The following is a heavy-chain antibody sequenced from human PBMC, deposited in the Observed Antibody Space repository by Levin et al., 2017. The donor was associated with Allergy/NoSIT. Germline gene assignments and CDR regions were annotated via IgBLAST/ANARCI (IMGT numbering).Heavy chain of an antibody. CDR3: AKAYDIEVAVVGSREQYYYAMDV. CDR2: ISYDGSLK. CDR1: GFTFSTYA. D-gene: IGHD2-15*01. V-gene: IGHV3-30*18. Sequence: GGSLRLSCAASGFTFSTYAMHWVRQAPGKGLEWVALISYDGSLKYYADSVKGRFTISRDNSKYTLYLQTNSLRAEDTAVYDCAKAYDIEVAVVGSREQYYYAMDVWGQGTTVTVSS. J-gene: IGHJ6*02.